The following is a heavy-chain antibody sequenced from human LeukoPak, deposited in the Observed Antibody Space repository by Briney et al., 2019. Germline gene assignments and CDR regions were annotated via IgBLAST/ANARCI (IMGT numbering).Heavy chain of an antibody. CDR3: AKDTRFDYGGNAFDY. J-gene: IGHJ4*02. CDR1: GFIFDDYA. V-gene: IGHV3-9*01. CDR2: ISWNSGSI. D-gene: IGHD4-23*01. Sequence: GGSLRLSCAASGFIFDDYAMHWVRQAPGKGLEWVSGISWNSGSIGYADSVKGRFTISRDNAKNSLYLQMNSLRAEDTALYYCAKDTRFDYGGNAFDYWGQGTLVTVSS.